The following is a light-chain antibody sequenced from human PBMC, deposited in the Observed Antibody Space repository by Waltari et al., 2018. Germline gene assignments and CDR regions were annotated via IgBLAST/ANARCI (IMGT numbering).Light chain of an antibody. CDR2: DVS. Sequence: QSALTQPASVSGSPGQSITISCYGTSSDIGFYNYLSWYQHPPGKAPKLMIYDVSQRPSGVSDRFSGSKSGNTASLTISGLQAEDEADYYCNSYTGSSSWVFGGGTKVTVL. CDR3: NSYTGSSSWV. CDR1: SSDIGFYNY. J-gene: IGLJ3*02. V-gene: IGLV2-14*03.